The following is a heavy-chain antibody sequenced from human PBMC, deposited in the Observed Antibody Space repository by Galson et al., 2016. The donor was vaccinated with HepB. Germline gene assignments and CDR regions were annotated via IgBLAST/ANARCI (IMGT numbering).Heavy chain of an antibody. Sequence: SLRLSCAASGFNLMNYAIHWVRQAPGKGLEWVAVIPRDGGNKYYADSVKGRFTISRDNSKNTLYLQMNILRAEDTAVYYCARDPLRYGDRHFDYWGQGTLVTVSS. V-gene: IGHV3-30-3*01. CDR1: GFNLMNYA. CDR3: ARDPLRYGDRHFDY. D-gene: IGHD4-17*01. J-gene: IGHJ4*02. CDR2: IPRDGGNK.